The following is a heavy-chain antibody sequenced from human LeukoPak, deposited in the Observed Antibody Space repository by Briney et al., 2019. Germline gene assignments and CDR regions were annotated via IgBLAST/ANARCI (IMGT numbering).Heavy chain of an antibody. Sequence: ASGKVSCKASGYTFTSYYMHWVRQAPGQGLEWMGIINPSGGSTSYAQKFQGRVTMTRDTATSTVYMELSSLRSEDTAVYYCARDGVWSSMAFYYYYYMDVWGKGTTVTVSS. D-gene: IGHD2-2*01. V-gene: IGHV1-46*01. CDR3: ARDGVWSSMAFYYYYYMDV. J-gene: IGHJ6*03. CDR2: INPSGGST. CDR1: GYTFTSYY.